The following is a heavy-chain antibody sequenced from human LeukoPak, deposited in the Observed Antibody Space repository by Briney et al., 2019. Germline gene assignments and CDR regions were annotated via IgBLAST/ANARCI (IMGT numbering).Heavy chain of an antibody. V-gene: IGHV3-7*01. CDR2: IKQDGSEK. D-gene: IGHD4-11*01. CDR3: ARDHYYSNYD. Sequence: PGGSLRLSCAASGFTVSSNYMTWVRQAPGKGLEWVANIKQDGSEKYYVDSVKGRFTISRDNAKNSLYLQMNSLRAEDTAVYYCARDHYYSNYDWGQGTLVTVSS. CDR1: GFTVSSNY. J-gene: IGHJ4*02.